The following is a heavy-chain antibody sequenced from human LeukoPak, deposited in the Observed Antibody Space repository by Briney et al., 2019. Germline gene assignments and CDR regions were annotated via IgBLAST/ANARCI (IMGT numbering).Heavy chain of an antibody. Sequence: GGSLRLSCAASGFTFSSYAMSGVRQAPGRGLEWVSAISGSGGSTYYADSVKGRFTISRDNPKNTLYLQMNSLRAEDTAVYYCAKVPYSGSYNPHFDYWGQGTLVTVSS. D-gene: IGHD1-26*01. CDR2: ISGSGGST. V-gene: IGHV3-23*01. J-gene: IGHJ4*02. CDR3: AKVPYSGSYNPHFDY. CDR1: GFTFSSYA.